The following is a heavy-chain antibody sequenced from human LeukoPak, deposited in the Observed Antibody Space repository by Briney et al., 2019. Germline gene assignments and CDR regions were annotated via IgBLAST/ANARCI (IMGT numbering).Heavy chain of an antibody. D-gene: IGHD3-22*01. J-gene: IGHJ4*02. CDR3: ARGKGSSGYYYRDLCPDY. V-gene: IGHV3-48*01. Sequence: GGSLRLSCAASGFTFSSYSMNWVRQAPGKGLEWVSYISSSSSTIYYADSVKGRFTISRDNAKNSLYLQMNSLRAEDTAVYYCARGKGSSGYYYRDLCPDYWGQGTLVTVSS. CDR2: ISSSSSTI. CDR1: GFTFSSYS.